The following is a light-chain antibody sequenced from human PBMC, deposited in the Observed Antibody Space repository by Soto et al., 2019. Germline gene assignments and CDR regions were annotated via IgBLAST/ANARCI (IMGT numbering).Light chain of an antibody. CDR3: QQYGGSPIT. CDR1: QSVSSR. J-gene: IGKJ5*01. Sequence: SMMTQSPATLSVSPWEIVTLSCRASQSVSSRLAWYQHKPGQAPRLLISGASSRATGIPDRSSGSGSGTDFTLTISRLEPEDFALYYCQQYGGSPITFGQGTRLEIK. V-gene: IGKV3-20*01. CDR2: GAS.